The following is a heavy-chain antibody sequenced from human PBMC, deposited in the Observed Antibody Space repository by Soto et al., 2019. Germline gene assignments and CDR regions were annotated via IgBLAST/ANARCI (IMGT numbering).Heavy chain of an antibody. J-gene: IGHJ6*02. CDR2: INHSGST. CDR3: ATRRIVATILADYYGTDV. V-gene: IGHV4-34*01. D-gene: IGHD5-12*01. CDR1: GGSFSGYY. Sequence: SETLSLTGAVYGGSFSGYYWSWIRQPPGKGLEWIGEINHSGSTNYNPSLKSRVTISVDTSKDQFSLKLSSVTAADTAVFYCATRRIVATILADYYGTDVWGQGTTVNVSS.